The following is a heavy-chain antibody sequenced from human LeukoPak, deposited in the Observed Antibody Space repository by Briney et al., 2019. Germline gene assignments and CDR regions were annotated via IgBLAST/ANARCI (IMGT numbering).Heavy chain of an antibody. CDR2: IYNSGST. CDR1: GGSISSNY. Sequence: SETLSLTCTVSGGSISSNYWSWIRQPAGKGLEWIGRIYNSGSTNYNTNYNPSLSSRVTMSVDTSKNQFSLKLNSVTAADTAVCYCARAIWYGSGTTAFDYWGQGTLVTVSS. CDR3: ARAIWYGSGTTAFDY. D-gene: IGHD3-10*01. J-gene: IGHJ4*02. V-gene: IGHV4-4*07.